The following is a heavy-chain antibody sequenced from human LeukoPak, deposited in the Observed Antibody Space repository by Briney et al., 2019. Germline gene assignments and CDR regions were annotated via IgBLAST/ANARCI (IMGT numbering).Heavy chain of an antibody. CDR1: AGSISNYY. Sequence: SETLSLTRTVSAGSISNYYWNWIRQSPGKGLEWIGYIYYSGSTYNNPSLKSRVTISVDTSKNQFSLKLSSVTAADTAVYYCARGDIVVVPAAYFDIWGQGTMVTVSS. D-gene: IGHD2-2*01. J-gene: IGHJ3*02. CDR3: ARGDIVVVPAAYFDI. V-gene: IGHV4-30-4*08. CDR2: IYYSGST.